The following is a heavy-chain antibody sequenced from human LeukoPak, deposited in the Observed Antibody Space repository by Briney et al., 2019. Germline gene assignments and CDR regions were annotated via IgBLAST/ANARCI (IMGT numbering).Heavy chain of an antibody. J-gene: IGHJ3*02. CDR3: ARVPYDSSGYYLADAFDI. V-gene: IGHV1-8*01. CDR2: MNPNSGNT. Sequence: GASVKVSCKASGYTFTSYDINWVRQATGQGLEWMGWMNPNSGNTGYAQKFQGGVTMTRNTSISTAYMELSSLRSEDTAVYYCARVPYDSSGYYLADAFDIWGHGTMVTVSS. D-gene: IGHD3-22*01. CDR1: GYTFTSYD.